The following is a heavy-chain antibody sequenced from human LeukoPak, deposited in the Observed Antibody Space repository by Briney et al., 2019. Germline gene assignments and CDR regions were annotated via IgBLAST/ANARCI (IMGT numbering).Heavy chain of an antibody. Sequence: GGSLRLSCAASGFTFSSYGMSWVRQAPGKGLEWVSAISGSGGSTYYADSVKGRFTISRDNSKNTLYLQMNSLRAEDTAVYYCAKDQGVVVVAATHWGQGTLVTVSS. CDR1: GFTFSSYG. CDR3: AKDQGVVVVAATH. V-gene: IGHV3-23*01. D-gene: IGHD2-15*01. CDR2: ISGSGGST. J-gene: IGHJ4*02.